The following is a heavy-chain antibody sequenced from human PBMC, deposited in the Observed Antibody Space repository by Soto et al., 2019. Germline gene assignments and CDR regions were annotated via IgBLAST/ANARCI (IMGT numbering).Heavy chain of an antibody. CDR1: HFTFSSFG. V-gene: IGHV3-30*18. D-gene: IGHD5-18*01. CDR2: ISYDGSKK. J-gene: IGHJ4*02. Sequence: ESGGGVVQPGRSLRLSCAASHFTFSSFGMHWVRQAPGKGLEWVAVISYDGSKKYYGDSVKGRFTISRDNSKNTLYLQMNSLRLEDTAVYYCAKGHRGSNYGLAYGHWGQGTLVSVSS. CDR3: AKGHRGSNYGLAYGH.